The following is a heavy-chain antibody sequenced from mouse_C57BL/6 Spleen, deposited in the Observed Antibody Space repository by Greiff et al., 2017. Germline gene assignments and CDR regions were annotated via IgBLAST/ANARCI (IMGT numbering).Heavy chain of an antibody. CDR2: INPYNGDT. CDR3: ARCPDYYYGSSFDY. CDR1: GYSFTGYF. D-gene: IGHD1-1*01. Sequence: EVHLVESGPELVKPGDSVKISCKASGYSFTGYFMNWVMQSHGKSLEWIGRINPYNGDTFYNQKFKGKATLTVDKSSSTAHMELRSLTSEDSAVYYCARCPDYYYGSSFDYWGQGTTLTVSS. J-gene: IGHJ2*01. V-gene: IGHV1-20*01.